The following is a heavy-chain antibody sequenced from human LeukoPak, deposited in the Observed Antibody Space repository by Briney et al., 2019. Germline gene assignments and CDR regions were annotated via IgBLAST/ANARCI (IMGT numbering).Heavy chain of an antibody. CDR3: AKRYSGYGDYNYYGMDV. J-gene: IGHJ6*02. Sequence: LAGGSLRLSCAPSGFTFGSYGLPWVRPAPGKGLEWVALISIDGSKTNYADSVKGRFSISRDNSKNTVYLQMNNLRAEDTAVYYCAKRYSGYGDYNYYGMDVWGQGTTVTVSS. CDR1: GFTFGSYG. CDR2: ISIDGSKT. V-gene: IGHV3-30*18. D-gene: IGHD5-12*01.